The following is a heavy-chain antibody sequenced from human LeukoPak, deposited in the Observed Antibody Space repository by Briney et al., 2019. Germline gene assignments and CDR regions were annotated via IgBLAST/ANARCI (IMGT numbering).Heavy chain of an antibody. CDR1: GFTFNHYW. CDR3: ARWATSYEL. D-gene: IGHD3-16*01. CDR2: IKQDGSEK. J-gene: IGHJ4*02. V-gene: IGHV3-7*01. Sequence: GGSLRLSCTASGFTFNHYWMSWVRQAPGKGLEWVANIKQDGSEKYYVDSVTGRFTISRDNAKNSLYLQMNSLRAEDTAVYYCARWATSYELWGQGTLVTVSS.